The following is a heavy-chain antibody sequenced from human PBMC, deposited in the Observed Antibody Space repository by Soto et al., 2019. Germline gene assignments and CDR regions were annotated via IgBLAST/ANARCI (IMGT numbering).Heavy chain of an antibody. J-gene: IGHJ4*02. V-gene: IGHV3-74*01. CDR2: INSDGNST. CDR1: GFTFSPFW. Sequence: GGSLRLSCAASGFTFSPFWMHWVRQVPGKGPVWVSRINSDGNSTSYADSVKGRFTISRDNAKNTPYLQMNSLRAEDTAVYYCARGSNHFEYWGQGTLVTVSS. CDR3: ARGSNHFEY. D-gene: IGHD4-4*01.